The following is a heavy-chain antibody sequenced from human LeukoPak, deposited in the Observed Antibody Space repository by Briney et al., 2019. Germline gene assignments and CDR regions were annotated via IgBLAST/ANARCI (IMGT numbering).Heavy chain of an antibody. J-gene: IGHJ4*02. CDR3: ARVPGHDSSGYYLDY. Sequence: GGSLRLSCAASGFTFSSYEMNWVRQAPGKGLEWVSYISSSGSTIYYADSVKGRFTISRDNAKNSLYLQMNSLRAEDTAVYYCARVPGHDSSGYYLDYWGQGTLVTVSS. V-gene: IGHV3-48*03. CDR2: ISSSGSTI. CDR1: GFTFSSYE. D-gene: IGHD3-22*01.